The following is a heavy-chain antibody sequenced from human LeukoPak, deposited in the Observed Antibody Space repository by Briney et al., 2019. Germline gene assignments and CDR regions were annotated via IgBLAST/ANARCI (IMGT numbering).Heavy chain of an antibody. J-gene: IGHJ4*02. D-gene: IGHD3-22*01. Sequence: SVKVSCKASGGTFSSYAISWVRQAPGQELEWMGGIIPIFGTANYAQKFQGRVTITADESTSTAYMELSSLRSEDTAVYYCARVADYYDSSGAYDYWGQGTLVTVSS. CDR2: IIPIFGTA. CDR3: ARVADYYDSSGAYDY. V-gene: IGHV1-69*13. CDR1: GGTFSSYA.